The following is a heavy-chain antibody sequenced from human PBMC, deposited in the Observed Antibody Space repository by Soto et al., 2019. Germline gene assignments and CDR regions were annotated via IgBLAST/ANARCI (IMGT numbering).Heavy chain of an antibody. CDR1: GGSISSSSYY. D-gene: IGHD5-18*01. Sequence: SETLSLTCTVSGGSISSSSYYWGWIRQPPGKGLGWIGTIFYTGNTYYNPSLKSRVTISVDTSKNQFSLKLSSVTAADTAVYYCAAQYSYGFPFDYWGQGTLVTV. J-gene: IGHJ4*02. CDR3: AAQYSYGFPFDY. CDR2: IFYTGNT. V-gene: IGHV4-39*01.